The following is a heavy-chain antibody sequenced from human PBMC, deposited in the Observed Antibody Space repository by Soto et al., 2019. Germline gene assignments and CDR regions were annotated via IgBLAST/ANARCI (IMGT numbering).Heavy chain of an antibody. J-gene: IGHJ3*01. Sequence: EVQLVESGGGLVQPGGSMRLSCAASEFTFSSYWMHWVRQAPGKGLVWVSRIKSDGGSTSYADSVKGRFTISRDNAKNTLYLQMNSLRAEDTAVYYCARGRWELLGFDLWGQATMVTVSS. D-gene: IGHD1-26*01. CDR1: EFTFSSYW. CDR2: IKSDGGST. CDR3: ARGRWELLGFDL. V-gene: IGHV3-74*01.